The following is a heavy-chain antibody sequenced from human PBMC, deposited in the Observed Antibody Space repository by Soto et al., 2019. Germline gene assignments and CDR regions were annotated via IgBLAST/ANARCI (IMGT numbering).Heavy chain of an antibody. Sequence: QVQLVQSGDAVKKPGASVKVSCKASGYIFVNYGIAWVRQAPRQGLEWMGWISPYTGNTHAASKVQGRLTMTTDTSTSTAYMALGSLTSDDTAVYYCVMVDNYVTPTPQDGWGQGTTVTVSS. CDR2: ISPYTGNT. V-gene: IGHV1-18*01. CDR1: GYIFVNYG. D-gene: IGHD3-16*01. J-gene: IGHJ6*02. CDR3: VMVDNYVTPTPQDG.